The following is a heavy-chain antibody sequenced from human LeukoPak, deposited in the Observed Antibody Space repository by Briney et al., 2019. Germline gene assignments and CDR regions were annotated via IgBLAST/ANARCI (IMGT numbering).Heavy chain of an antibody. CDR1: GFSFSDYY. V-gene: IGHV3-23*01. D-gene: IGHD2-21*02. J-gene: IGHJ1*01. Sequence: GGSLRLSCVACGFSFSDYYMSWVRQAPGKGLEWVSGFSDSGGTSYYADSVKGRLTISRDNSKNTLYLQMNSLRAEDTAVYYCAKVFVTGMSYLPHWGQGTLVIVSS. CDR3: AKVFVTGMSYLPH. CDR2: FSDSGGTS.